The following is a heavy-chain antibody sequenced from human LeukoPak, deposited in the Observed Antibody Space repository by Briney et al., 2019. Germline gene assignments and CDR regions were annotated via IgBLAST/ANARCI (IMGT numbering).Heavy chain of an antibody. Sequence: GGSQRLSCAASGFTFSTYWMHWVRQAPGKGLVWVSHIKSDGSSTSYADSVKGRFTISRDNAKNTLYLQMNSLRAEDTAVYYCARDRGYTQDYWGQGTLVTVSS. J-gene: IGHJ4*02. CDR2: IKSDGSST. CDR1: GFTFSTYW. CDR3: ARDRGYTQDY. V-gene: IGHV3-74*01. D-gene: IGHD5-12*01.